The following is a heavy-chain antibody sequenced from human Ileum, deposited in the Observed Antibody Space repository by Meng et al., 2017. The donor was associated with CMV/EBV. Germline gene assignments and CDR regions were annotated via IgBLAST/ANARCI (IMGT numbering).Heavy chain of an antibody. D-gene: IGHD5-18*01. V-gene: IGHV7-4-1*02. CDR1: GYTFFDYG. CDR2: INVYSGNP. CDR3: TRGAGEHTAKFDY. Sequence: QVQLVQSGSELKEPGASVKVSCKTSGYTFFDYGINWVRQAPGQRLEWIGWINVYSGNPTYAQDFTGRFVFSLDTSVSTAYLQINSRRAEDTAVYYCTRGAGEHTAKFDYWGQGTLVTVSS. J-gene: IGHJ4*02.